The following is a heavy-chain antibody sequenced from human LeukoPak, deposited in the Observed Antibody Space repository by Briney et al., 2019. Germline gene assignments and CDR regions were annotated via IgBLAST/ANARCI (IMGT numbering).Heavy chain of an antibody. Sequence: GGSLRLSCAASGFTFSSYGMHWVRQAPGKGLEWVAFIRFDGSKKFHSDSVEGRFTISRDNSKNTLYLQMNSLTAGDTAVYYCAKDLYQGDYWGQGTLVTVSS. CDR2: IRFDGSKK. CDR3: AKDLYQGDY. CDR1: GFTFSSYG. J-gene: IGHJ4*02. V-gene: IGHV3-30*02. D-gene: IGHD2/OR15-2a*01.